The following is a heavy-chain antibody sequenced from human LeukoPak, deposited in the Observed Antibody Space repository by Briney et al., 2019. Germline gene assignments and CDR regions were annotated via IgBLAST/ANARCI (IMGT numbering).Heavy chain of an antibody. Sequence: SVKVSCKASGYSFTTYDINWVRQATGQGLEWMGWMNLKSGYTGYAQKFQGRVTITRDTSTSTVYMELSSLRSEDTAVYYCARVAGSIDYWGQGTLVTVSS. CDR2: MNLKSGYT. CDR3: ARVAGSIDY. V-gene: IGHV1-8*03. CDR1: GYSFTTYD. J-gene: IGHJ4*02. D-gene: IGHD1-26*01.